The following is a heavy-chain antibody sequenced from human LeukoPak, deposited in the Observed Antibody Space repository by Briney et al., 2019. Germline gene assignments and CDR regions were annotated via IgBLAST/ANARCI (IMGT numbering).Heavy chain of an antibody. CDR3: ARGAATNLWPSDY. D-gene: IGHD3-10*01. Sequence: GGSLRLSCAASGFTFSSYSMNWVRQAPGKGLEWLSYISPSGGTIYYADSVKGRFTISRDNAKNSLYLQMNSLRAEDTAIYYCARGAATNLWPSDYWGQGTLVTVSS. CDR1: GFTFSSYS. V-gene: IGHV3-48*04. J-gene: IGHJ4*02. CDR2: ISPSGGTI.